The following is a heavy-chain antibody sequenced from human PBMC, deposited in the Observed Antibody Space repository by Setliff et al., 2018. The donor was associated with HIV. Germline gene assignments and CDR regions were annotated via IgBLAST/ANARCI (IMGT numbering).Heavy chain of an antibody. Sequence: GGSLRLSCVASGFTFSSFSMHWVRQAPGRGLEWMAIISHDGKTKYYGDSVKGRFNISRDNSKSTLYLQLNNLTTEDTAVYYCARARRAGSGPKYFQHWGQGTLVTVSS. CDR3: ARARRAGSGPKYFQH. J-gene: IGHJ1*01. D-gene: IGHD2-15*01. V-gene: IGHV3-30*03. CDR2: ISHDGKTK. CDR1: GFTFSSFS.